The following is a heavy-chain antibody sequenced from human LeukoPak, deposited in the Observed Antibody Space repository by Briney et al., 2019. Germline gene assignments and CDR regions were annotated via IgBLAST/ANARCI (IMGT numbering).Heavy chain of an antibody. CDR1: GFTVSDNY. Sequence: PGGPLRLSCAASGFTVSDNYMSWVRQAPGKGLEWVSLIYSAGSTYYADSVTGRFTISRDNSKNTLFLQMNSLRAEDTAVYYCARRGDGGRSFDYWGQGTLVTVSS. V-gene: IGHV3-53*01. CDR2: IYSAGST. CDR3: ARRGDGGRSFDY. J-gene: IGHJ4*02. D-gene: IGHD4-23*01.